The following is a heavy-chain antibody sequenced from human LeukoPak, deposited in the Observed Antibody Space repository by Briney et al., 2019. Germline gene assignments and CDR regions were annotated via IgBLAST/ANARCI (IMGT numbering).Heavy chain of an antibody. V-gene: IGHV1-18*04. CDR1: GYTFTSYG. CDR3: ARDPGSGSQFSYWFDP. D-gene: IGHD3-10*01. J-gene: IGHJ5*02. Sequence: ASVKVSCKASGYTFTSYGISWVRQTPGHGLEWMGWISAYNGNTNYAQKLQGRVTMTTDTSTSTAYMELRSLRSDDTAVYYCARDPGSGSQFSYWFDPWGQGTLVTVSS. CDR2: ISAYNGNT.